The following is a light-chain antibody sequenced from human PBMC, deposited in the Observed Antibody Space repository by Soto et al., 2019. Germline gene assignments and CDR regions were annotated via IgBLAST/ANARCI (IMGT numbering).Light chain of an antibody. CDR2: NTN. J-gene: IGLJ2*01. CDR1: SGSVSSSYY. CDR3: ALYMGSGSVV. V-gene: IGLV8-61*01. Sequence: QTVVTQEPSFSVSPGGTVTLTCGLRSGSVSSSYYPTWYQQTPGQTPRTLIYNTNSRSSGVPDRFSGSILGNKAALTITGAQADDESDYYCALYMGSGSVVFGGGTKLTVL.